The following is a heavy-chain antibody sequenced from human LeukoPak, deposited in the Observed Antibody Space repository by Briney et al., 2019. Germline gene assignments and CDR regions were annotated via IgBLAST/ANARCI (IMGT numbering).Heavy chain of an antibody. CDR3: AKGTMVRGPNWFDP. CDR2: ISGSGGST. Sequence: GALRLSCAASGFTFSDYYMSWIRQAPGKGLEWVSAISGSGGSTYYADSVKGRFTISRDNSKNTLYLQMNSLRAEDTAVYYCAKGTMVRGPNWFDPWGQGTLVTVSS. V-gene: IGHV3-23*01. CDR1: GFTFSDYY. D-gene: IGHD3-10*01. J-gene: IGHJ5*02.